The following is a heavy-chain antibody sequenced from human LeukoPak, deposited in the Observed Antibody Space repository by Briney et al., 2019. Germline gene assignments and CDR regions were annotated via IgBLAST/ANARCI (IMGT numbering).Heavy chain of an antibody. CDR3: AKAGNRYSSSWYFRTNWFDP. CDR1: GGSLSRYY. CDR2: IYYSGST. D-gene: IGHD6-13*01. J-gene: IGHJ5*02. Sequence: SEALSLTRTVSGGSLSRYYWSWIRQPPGKGLEWIGHIYYSGSTNYNLSLKSRVTISVDTSKNQFSLKLSTVTAADTAVYYCAKAGNRYSSSWYFRTNWFDPWGQGTLVTVSS. V-gene: IGHV4-59*01.